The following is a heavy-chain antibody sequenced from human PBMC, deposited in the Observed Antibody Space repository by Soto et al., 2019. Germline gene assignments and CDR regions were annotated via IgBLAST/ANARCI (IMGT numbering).Heavy chain of an antibody. Sequence: SETLSLTCTVSGGSISSYYWSWIRQPPGKGLEWIGYIYYSGSTNYNPSLKSRVTISVDTSKNQFSLKLSSVTAADTAVYYCARGKAWDIYGPNDYWGQGTLVTVSS. V-gene: IGHV4-59*12. CDR1: GGSISSYY. J-gene: IGHJ4*02. D-gene: IGHD2-15*01. CDR3: ARGKAWDIYGPNDY. CDR2: IYYSGST.